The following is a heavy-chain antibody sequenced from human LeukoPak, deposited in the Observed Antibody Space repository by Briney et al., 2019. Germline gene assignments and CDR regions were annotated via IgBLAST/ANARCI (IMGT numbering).Heavy chain of an antibody. D-gene: IGHD3-16*02. J-gene: IGHJ4*02. CDR2: IHQGGST. V-gene: IGHV4-34*01. Sequence: SETLSLTCVVHGESFSDYYWSWIRQSPGKGLEWIGQIHQGGSTNYNSSLKSRVTISLDTSKNQISLRLTSVTAADTAVYYCAREGFRSVYRFFDYWGQGTLVTVSS. CDR1: GESFSDYY. CDR3: AREGFRSVYRFFDY.